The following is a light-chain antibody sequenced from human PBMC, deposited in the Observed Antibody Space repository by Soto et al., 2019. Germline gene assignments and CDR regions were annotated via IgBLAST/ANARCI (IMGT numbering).Light chain of an antibody. V-gene: IGKV3-11*01. J-gene: IGKJ4*02. CDR3: QYRGISPPGAT. CDR2: DAS. Sequence: EIVLTKSPVTLSLSPGERATLSGRAGQSINNYLAWYQQNSGQPPMLLGYDASNRATAIPVRFSGSGSGTDFTLTISSLETEDYAVSYCQYRGISPPGATFGGGTKVEIK. CDR1: QSINNY.